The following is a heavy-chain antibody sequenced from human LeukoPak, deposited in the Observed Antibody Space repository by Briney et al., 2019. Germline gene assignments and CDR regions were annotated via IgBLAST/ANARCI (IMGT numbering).Heavy chain of an antibody. CDR2: IYYTGRT. J-gene: IGHJ5*02. CDR3: AQSLGSGNWIGNWFDP. V-gene: IGHV4-39*01. D-gene: IGHD1-1*01. Sequence: SETLSLTCTVSGGSISSSSHSWGWIRQPPGKGLEWTGTIYYTGRTYYNPSLESRLTISVDTSKNQFSLKLSSVTAADTAIYYCAQSLGSGNWIGNWFDPWGQGTLVTVSS. CDR1: GGSISSSSHS.